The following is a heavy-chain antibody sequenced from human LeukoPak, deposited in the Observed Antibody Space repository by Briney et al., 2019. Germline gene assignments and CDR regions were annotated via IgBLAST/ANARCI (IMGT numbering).Heavy chain of an antibody. D-gene: IGHD6-13*01. Sequence: GGSLRLSCAASGFTFSSYAMHWVRQAPGKGLEWVAVISYDGSNKYYADSVKGRFTISRDNSKNTLYLQMNSLRAEDTAVYYCAIEVAAAAPVYWGQGTLVTGSS. J-gene: IGHJ4*02. V-gene: IGHV3-30-3*01. CDR3: AIEVAAAAPVY. CDR1: GFTFSSYA. CDR2: ISYDGSNK.